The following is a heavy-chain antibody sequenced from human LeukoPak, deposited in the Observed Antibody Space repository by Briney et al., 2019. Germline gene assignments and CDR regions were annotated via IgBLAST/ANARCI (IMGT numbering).Heavy chain of an antibody. V-gene: IGHV3-21*04. CDR1: GFTFSSYS. CDR2: ISSSSSYI. CDR3: VKDLGYNYGQGHAFDI. J-gene: IGHJ3*02. D-gene: IGHD5-18*01. Sequence: GGSLRLSCAASGFTFSSYSMNWVRQAPGKGLEWVSSISSSSSYIYYADSVKGRFTISRDNAKNSLYLQMNSLRAEDTALYYCVKDLGYNYGQGHAFDIWGQGTMVTVSS.